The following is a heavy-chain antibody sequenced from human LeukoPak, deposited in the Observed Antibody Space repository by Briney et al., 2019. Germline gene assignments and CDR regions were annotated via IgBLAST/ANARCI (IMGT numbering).Heavy chain of an antibody. V-gene: IGHV3-49*04. CDR1: GFTFGDYA. CDR3: TREAPYGDALDY. J-gene: IGHJ4*02. Sequence: GGSLRLSCTASGFTFGDYAMSWVRQAPGKGPEWVGFIRSKAYGGTTEYAASVKGRFTISRDDSKSIAYLQMNSLKTEDTAVYYCTREAPYGDALDYWGQGTLVTVSS. D-gene: IGHD4-17*01. CDR2: IRSKAYGGTT.